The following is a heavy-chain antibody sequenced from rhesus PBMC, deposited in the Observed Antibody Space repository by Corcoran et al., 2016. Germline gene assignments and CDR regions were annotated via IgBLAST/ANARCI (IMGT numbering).Heavy chain of an antibody. Sequence: QVQLQESGPGLVKPSETLSLTCAVSGYSISSGYYWGWIRHPPGKGREWIGSIYGSGGSNYLNPSLKSRVTLSVDTSKNQFSLKLSSVTAADTAVYYCARVGSSWSEWDTVGTEWYFDLWGPGTPITISS. CDR1: GYSISSGYY. CDR2: IYGSGGSN. J-gene: IGHJ2*01. CDR3: ARVGSSWSEWDTVGTEWYFDL. V-gene: IGHV4S14*01. D-gene: IGHD5-42*01.